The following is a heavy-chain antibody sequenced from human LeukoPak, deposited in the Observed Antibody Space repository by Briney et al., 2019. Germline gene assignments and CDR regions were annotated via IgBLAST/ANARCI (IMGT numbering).Heavy chain of an antibody. CDR2: ISSSSSDI. CDR1: GFTFSSYS. J-gene: IGHJ6*02. V-gene: IGHV3-21*01. D-gene: IGHD3-10*01. CDR3: AREPTMVRGVSYGMDV. Sequence: GGSLRLSCAASGFTFSSYSMKWVRQAPGKGVEWVSSISSSSSDIYYADSVKGRFTISRDNAKNSLYLQMNSLRAEDTAVYYCAREPTMVRGVSYGMDVWGQGTTVTVSS.